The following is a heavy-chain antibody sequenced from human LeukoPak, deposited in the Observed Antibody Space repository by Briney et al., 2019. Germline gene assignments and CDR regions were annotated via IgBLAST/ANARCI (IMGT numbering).Heavy chain of an antibody. CDR3: ARDLDSSSPITTLY. D-gene: IGHD6-6*01. J-gene: IGHJ4*02. V-gene: IGHV1-18*01. CDR2: ISAYNGNT. CDR1: DYTFTIYG. Sequence: ASVKVSCKASDYTFTIYGISWVRQAPGQGLEWMGWISAYNGNTNYAQKLQGRVTMTTDTSTSTAYMELRSLRSDDTAVYYCARDLDSSSPITTLYWGQGTLVTVSS.